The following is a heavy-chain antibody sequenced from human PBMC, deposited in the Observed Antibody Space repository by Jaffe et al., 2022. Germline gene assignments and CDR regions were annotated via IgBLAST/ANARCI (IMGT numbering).Heavy chain of an antibody. Sequence: EVQLLESGGGLVQPGGSLRLSCAASGFTFSSYAMSWVRQAPGKGLEWVSAISGSGGSTYYADSVKGRFTISRDNSKNTLYLQMNSLRAEDTAVYYCAKGYYYGSGSYSAFDIWGQGTMVTVSS. CDR2: ISGSGGST. CDR1: GFTFSSYA. CDR3: AKGYYYGSGSYSAFDI. J-gene: IGHJ3*02. D-gene: IGHD3-10*01. V-gene: IGHV3-23*01.